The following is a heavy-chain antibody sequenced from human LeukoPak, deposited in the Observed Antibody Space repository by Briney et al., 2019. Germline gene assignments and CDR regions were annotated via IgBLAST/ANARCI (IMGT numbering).Heavy chain of an antibody. D-gene: IGHD3-10*01. V-gene: IGHV3-23*01. CDR3: AKVSGSGSFKFDY. Sequence: PGGSLRLCCAASGFTFSSYAMSWVRQAPGKGLEWVSAISGSGGSTYYADSVKGRFTISRDNSKNTLYLQMNSLRAEDTAVYYCAKVSGSGSFKFDYWGQGTLVTVSS. CDR2: ISGSGGST. J-gene: IGHJ4*02. CDR1: GFTFSSYA.